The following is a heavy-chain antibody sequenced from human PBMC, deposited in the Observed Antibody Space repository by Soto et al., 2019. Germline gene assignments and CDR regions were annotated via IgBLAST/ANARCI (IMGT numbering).Heavy chain of an antibody. V-gene: IGHV1-69*13. J-gene: IGHJ5*02. Sequence: SVKVSCKASGGSFSSYTINWVRQAPGQGLEWMGGIIPVFGTPNYAQKFQGRVTITADESTRTILMELSRLRPEDTAVYYCARYAPSGNNSVWYTFDPWGQGTLVTVSS. CDR1: GGSFSSYT. D-gene: IGHD6-19*01. CDR2: IIPVFGTP. CDR3: ARYAPSGNNSVWYTFDP.